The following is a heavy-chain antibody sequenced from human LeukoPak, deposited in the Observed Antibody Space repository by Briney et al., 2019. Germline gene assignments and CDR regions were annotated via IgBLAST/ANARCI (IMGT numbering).Heavy chain of an antibody. J-gene: IGHJ4*02. D-gene: IGHD2-21*02. V-gene: IGHV4-39*01. CDR3: ARAAYCGGDCYLFDY. CDR2: FYYTGST. Sequence: SETLSLTCTVSGGLISSSSYYWGWVRQPPEKGLEWIGSFYYTGSTYYHPSLKSRVTISVDTSKNQFSLKLSSLTAADTAVYYCARAAYCGGDCYLFDYWGQGTLVTVFS. CDR1: GGLISSSSYY.